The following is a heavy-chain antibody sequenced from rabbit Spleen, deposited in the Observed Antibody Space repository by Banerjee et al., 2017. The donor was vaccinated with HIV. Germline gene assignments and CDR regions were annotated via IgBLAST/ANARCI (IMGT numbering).Heavy chain of an antibody. CDR1: GVSFSISSY. CDR2: IDAGSSGFT. CDR3: ARDAASSFSSYGMDL. Sequence: QSLEESGGDLVKPGASLTLTCTASGVSFSISSYICWVRQAPGKGLEWIACIDAGSSGFTYFATWAKGRFTCSKTSSTTVTLQMTSLTAADTATYFCARDAASSFSSYGMDLWGQGTLVTVS. V-gene: IGHV1S40*01. J-gene: IGHJ6*01. D-gene: IGHD8-1*01.